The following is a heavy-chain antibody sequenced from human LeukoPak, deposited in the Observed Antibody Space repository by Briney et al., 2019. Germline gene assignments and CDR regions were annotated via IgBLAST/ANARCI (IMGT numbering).Heavy chain of an antibody. Sequence: PSETLSLTCTVSGGSISSDSWSWIRQPAGEGLEWIGRIYARGNTNYNPSLKSRVTMSIDMSTSQFSLKLNSVTAADTAVYYCARGRNDFWSGDWFDYWGQGTLVTVSS. V-gene: IGHV4-4*07. CDR3: ARGRNDFWSGDWFDY. J-gene: IGHJ5*01. CDR2: IYARGNT. CDR1: GGSISSDS. D-gene: IGHD3-3*01.